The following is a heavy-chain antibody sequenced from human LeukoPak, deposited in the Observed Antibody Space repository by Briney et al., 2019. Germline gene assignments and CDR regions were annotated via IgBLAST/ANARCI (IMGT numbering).Heavy chain of an antibody. CDR3: ARHALGGSGWYYFDY. Sequence: GESTKISCKGSGYSFTSYWISWVRQMPGKGLEWMGRIDPSDFYTNYSPSFQGHVTISADKSISTAYLQWSSLRASDTAMYYCARHALGGSGWYYFDYWGQGALVTGSS. CDR2: IDPSDFYT. V-gene: IGHV5-10-1*01. D-gene: IGHD6-19*01. J-gene: IGHJ4*02. CDR1: GYSFTSYW.